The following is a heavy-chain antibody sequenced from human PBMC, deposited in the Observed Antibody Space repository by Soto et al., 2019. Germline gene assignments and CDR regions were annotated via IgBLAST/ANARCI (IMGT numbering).Heavy chain of an antibody. CDR1: GFTFRTSG. V-gene: IGHV3-30*18. J-gene: IGHJ6*02. Sequence: QVQLVESGGGVVQPGRSLRLSCAASGFTFRTSGMHWVRQAPGKGLEWVGFISYEGSSKYYADSVKGRFTIARDNSKNTLYLQMSSLRGEDTAVYYCAKEIAVAGDPFYYFGLVVWGQGNTVTVSS. D-gene: IGHD6-13*01. CDR2: ISYEGSSK. CDR3: AKEIAVAGDPFYYFGLVV.